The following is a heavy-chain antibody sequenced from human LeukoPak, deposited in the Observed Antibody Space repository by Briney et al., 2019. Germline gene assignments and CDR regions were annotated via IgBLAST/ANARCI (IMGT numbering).Heavy chain of an antibody. CDR3: ARARSIAARRTHNWFDP. D-gene: IGHD6-6*01. CDR1: GGTFSSYA. J-gene: IGHJ5*02. Sequence: SVKASCKASGGTFSSYAISWVRQAPGQGLEWMGGIIPIFGTANYAQKFQGRVTITTDESTSTAYMELSSLRSEDTAVYYCARARSIAARRTHNWFDPWGQGTLVTVSS. V-gene: IGHV1-69*05. CDR2: IIPIFGTA.